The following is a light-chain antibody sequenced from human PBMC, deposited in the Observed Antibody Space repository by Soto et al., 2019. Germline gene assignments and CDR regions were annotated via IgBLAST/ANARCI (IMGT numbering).Light chain of an antibody. V-gene: IGKV1-9*01. Sequence: DIQLTQSPSFLSASVGDRVTITCRASQGISSYLAWYQQKPGKAPELLIYAASTLQSGVPSRFSGSGSGTEFTLTISSLQPEDFATYYCQHLNTYPITFGQGTRLEIK. J-gene: IGKJ5*01. CDR2: AAS. CDR1: QGISSY. CDR3: QHLNTYPIT.